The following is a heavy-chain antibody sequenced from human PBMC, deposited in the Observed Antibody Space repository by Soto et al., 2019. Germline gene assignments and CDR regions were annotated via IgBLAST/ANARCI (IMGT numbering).Heavy chain of an antibody. CDR2: IIPIFGTA. V-gene: IGHV1-69*01. J-gene: IGHJ4*02. CDR1: GGTFSSYA. Sequence: QVQLVQSGAEVKKPGSSVKVSCKASGGTFSSYAISWVRQAPGQGLEWMGGIIPIFGTANYAQKFQGRVTMTADESTSTAYRELSSLRSEDTAVYYCARGVGVAGPTNPHFDYWGQGTLVTVSS. CDR3: ARGVGVAGPTNPHFDY. D-gene: IGHD6-19*01.